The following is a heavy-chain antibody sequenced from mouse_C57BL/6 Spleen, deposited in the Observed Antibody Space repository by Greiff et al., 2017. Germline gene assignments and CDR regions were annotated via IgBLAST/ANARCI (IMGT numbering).Heavy chain of an antibody. Sequence: QVQLQQSGAELVRPGTSVKVSCKASGYAFTNYLIEWVKQRPGQGLEWIGVINPGSGGTNYNEKFQGKATLTADKSSSTAYMQLSSLTSEDSAVYFCARSGYDGKYYYAMDYWGQGTSVTVSS. J-gene: IGHJ4*01. V-gene: IGHV1-54*01. CDR3: ARSGYDGKYYYAMDY. CDR1: GYAFTNYL. D-gene: IGHD2-1*01. CDR2: INPGSGGT.